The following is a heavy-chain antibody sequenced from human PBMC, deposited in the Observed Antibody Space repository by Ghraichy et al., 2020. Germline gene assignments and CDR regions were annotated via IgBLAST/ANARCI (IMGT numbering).Heavy chain of an antibody. D-gene: IGHD3-22*01. V-gene: IGHV1-2*02. J-gene: IGHJ4*02. CDR1: GYTFTDYY. CDR3: ARVLSSSDDFEY. CDR2: VNAKSGGT. Sequence: SVKVSCKASGYTFTDYYIHWVRQAPGQGLEWMGWVNAKSGGTKYVEKFQSRLTMTRDTSSTTADMELTGLRSDDTALYYCARVLSSSDDFEYWGQGTLVTVSS.